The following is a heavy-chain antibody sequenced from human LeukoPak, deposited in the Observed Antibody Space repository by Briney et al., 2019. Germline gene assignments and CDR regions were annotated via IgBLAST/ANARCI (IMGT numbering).Heavy chain of an antibody. D-gene: IGHD2-15*01. Sequence: GGSLRLSCAASGFTFSRYWMSWVRQAPGKGLEWVANIKQDGSEKYYVDSVKGRFAISRDNAKNSLYLQMNSLRAEDTAVYYCARVSSGGSWLYYYFYGMDVWGQGTTVTVSS. V-gene: IGHV3-7*01. J-gene: IGHJ6*02. CDR2: IKQDGSEK. CDR3: ARVSSGGSWLYYYFYGMDV. CDR1: GFTFSRYW.